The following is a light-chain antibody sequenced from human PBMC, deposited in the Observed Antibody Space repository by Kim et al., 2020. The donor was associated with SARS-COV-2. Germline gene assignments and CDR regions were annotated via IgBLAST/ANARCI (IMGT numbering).Light chain of an antibody. J-gene: IGKJ2*01. CDR2: GVS. Sequence: DIQMTHSPSSLSASVGDRVTITCRASQSISGCVSWYQQKPGKATSLLIRGVSTLQPGVPSRFSGSRSGTDFILTISSLQPEDYATYICQQGCITPPDTCGQGTKLEI. CDR1: QSISGC. V-gene: IGKV1-39*01. CDR3: QQGCITPPDT.